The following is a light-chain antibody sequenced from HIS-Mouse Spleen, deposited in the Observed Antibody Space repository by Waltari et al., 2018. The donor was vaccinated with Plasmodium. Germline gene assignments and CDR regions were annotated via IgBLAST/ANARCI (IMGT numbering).Light chain of an antibody. Sequence: QSALTQPRSVSGSPGQSVTISCPGTSSDVGGYNYFYWYQQHPGKAPKLMIYDVSNRPSGVSNRFSGSKSGNTASLTISGLQAEDEADYYCSSYTSSSTLYVVFGGGTKLTVL. CDR2: DVS. J-gene: IGLJ2*01. CDR1: SSDVGGYNY. CDR3: SSYTSSSTLYVV. V-gene: IGLV2-14*01.